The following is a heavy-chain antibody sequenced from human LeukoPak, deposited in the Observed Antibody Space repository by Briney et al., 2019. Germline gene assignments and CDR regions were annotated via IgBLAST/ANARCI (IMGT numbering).Heavy chain of an antibody. J-gene: IGHJ4*02. D-gene: IGHD2-2*01. Sequence: SVKVSYKAFGGIFSSYAIIWVPQSAGHGLEWMGGFMPIFGTANYAQKFQRRVTITADKSTSTAYMELSSLRSEDTAVYYCAHARDCSSTSCYQYYFDYWGQGTLVTVSS. CDR3: AHARDCSSTSCYQYYFDY. CDR1: GGIFSSYA. CDR2: FMPIFGTA. V-gene: IGHV1-69*06.